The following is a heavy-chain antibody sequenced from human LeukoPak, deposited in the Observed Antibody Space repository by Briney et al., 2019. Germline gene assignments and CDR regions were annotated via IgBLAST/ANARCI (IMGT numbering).Heavy chain of an antibody. CDR2: INPKTGDT. CDR1: GYTFTGQY. J-gene: IGHJ6*02. CDR3: ARGYYGMDV. Sequence: ASVKVSCKASGYTFTGQYLYWARQTPGQGLEWMGWINPKTGDTDSAQNFQGRVTMTRDTSITTVYMELSSLTSDDAAVYYCARGYYGMDVWGQGTTVTVSS. V-gene: IGHV1-2*02.